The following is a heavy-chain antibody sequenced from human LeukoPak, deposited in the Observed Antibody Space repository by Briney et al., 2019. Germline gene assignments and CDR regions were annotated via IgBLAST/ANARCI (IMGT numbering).Heavy chain of an antibody. D-gene: IGHD6-13*01. Sequence: GGSLRLPCAASGFTFSSYAMSWVRQAPGKGLEWVSAISGSGGSTYYADSVKGRFTISRDNSKNTLYLQMNSLRAEDTAVYYCAKDMDFLYSSSSADYWGQGTLVTVSS. CDR2: ISGSGGST. V-gene: IGHV3-23*01. CDR3: AKDMDFLYSSSSADY. J-gene: IGHJ4*02. CDR1: GFTFSSYA.